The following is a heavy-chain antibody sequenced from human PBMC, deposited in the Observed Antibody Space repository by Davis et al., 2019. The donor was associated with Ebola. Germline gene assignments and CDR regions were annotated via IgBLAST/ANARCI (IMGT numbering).Heavy chain of an antibody. CDR1: GGYISGYY. Sequence: SETLSLTCTVSGGYISGYYWSWIRQPPGKGLEWIGYIYHSGSTYYNPSLKSRVTISVDTSKNQFSLKLSSVTAADTAVYYCARLESSSGLDYWGQGTLVTVSS. V-gene: IGHV4-59*08. CDR2: IYHSGST. CDR3: ARLESSSGLDY. J-gene: IGHJ4*02. D-gene: IGHD6-6*01.